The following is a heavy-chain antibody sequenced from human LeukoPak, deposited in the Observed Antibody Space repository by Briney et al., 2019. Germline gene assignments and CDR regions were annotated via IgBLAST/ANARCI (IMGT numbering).Heavy chain of an antibody. Sequence: ASVKVSCKASEYTFTGYYMHWVRQAPGQGLEWMGWINPNSGGTHYAPKFQGRVTMTRDTSISTAYMELSRLRSDDTAVYYCARDYCSGGSCWPGYWGQGTLVTVSS. CDR1: EYTFTGYY. J-gene: IGHJ4*02. V-gene: IGHV1-2*02. CDR2: INPNSGGT. D-gene: IGHD2-15*01. CDR3: ARDYCSGGSCWPGY.